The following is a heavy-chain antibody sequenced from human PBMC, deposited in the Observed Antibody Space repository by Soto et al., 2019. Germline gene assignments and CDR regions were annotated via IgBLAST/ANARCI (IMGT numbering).Heavy chain of an antibody. V-gene: IGHV4-31*03. D-gene: IGHD3-22*01. CDR1: GGSISSGGYY. Sequence: PSETLSLTCTVSGGSISSGGYYWSWIRQHPGKGLEWIGYIYYSGSTYYNPSLKSRVTISVDTSKNQFSLKLSSVTAADTAVYYCARAKVRDYYDSSGYSNWLDPWGQGTLVTVSS. CDR2: IYYSGST. CDR3: ARAKVRDYYDSSGYSNWLDP. J-gene: IGHJ5*02.